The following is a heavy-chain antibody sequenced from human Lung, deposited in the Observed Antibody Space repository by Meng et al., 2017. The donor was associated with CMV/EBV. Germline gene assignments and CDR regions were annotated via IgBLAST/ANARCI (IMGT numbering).Heavy chain of an antibody. V-gene: IGHV3-23*03. D-gene: IGHD2-2*01. CDR3: AKCSSTSCRYVDY. Sequence: GESXKISCAASGFTFSRYGMSWVRQAPGKGLEWVSVMYSGGSSTFYADSVQGRFTISRDESKNTLYLQMNSLRAEDTALYYCAKCSSTSCRYVDYWGQGTLVTVSS. CDR2: MYSGGSST. CDR1: GFTFSRYG. J-gene: IGHJ4*02.